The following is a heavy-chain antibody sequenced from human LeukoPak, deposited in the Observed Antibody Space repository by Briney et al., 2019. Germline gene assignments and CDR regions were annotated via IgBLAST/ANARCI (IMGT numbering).Heavy chain of an antibody. V-gene: IGHV4-61*02. J-gene: IGHJ6*03. CDR3: ERDCATVTTPVGWYYYYMDV. Sequence: SETLSLTCTVSGGSISSGSYYWSWIRQPAGKGLEWIVRIYTSGSTNYNPPLKSPVTISVDTSKNQFSLKLSSVTAADTAVDYCERDCATVTTPVGWYYYYMDVWGKGTTVTISS. CDR1: GGSISSGSYY. D-gene: IGHD4-17*01. CDR2: IYTSGST.